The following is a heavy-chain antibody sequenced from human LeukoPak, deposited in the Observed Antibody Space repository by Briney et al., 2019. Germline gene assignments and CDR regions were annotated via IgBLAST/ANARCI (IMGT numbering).Heavy chain of an antibody. J-gene: IGHJ6*02. D-gene: IGHD3-10*01. Sequence: PSQTLSLTCAVSGGSISSGGYSWSWIRQPPGKGLEWIGYIYHSGSTYYNPSLKSRVTISVDRSKNQFSLKLSSVTAADTAVYYCARGKLLWKDMDVWGQGTTVTVSS. V-gene: IGHV4-30-2*01. CDR2: IYHSGST. CDR3: ARGKLLWKDMDV. CDR1: GGSISSGGYS.